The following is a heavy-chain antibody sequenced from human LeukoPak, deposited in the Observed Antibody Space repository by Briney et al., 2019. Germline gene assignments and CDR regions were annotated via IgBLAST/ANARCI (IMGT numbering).Heavy chain of an antibody. Sequence: ASVKVSCKASGGTFSSYAISWVRQAPGQGLEWMGRIIPILGIANYAQKFQGRVTITADKSTSTAYMELSSLRSEDTAVYYCARESGDGRGDYWGQGTLVTVSS. CDR3: ARESGDGRGDY. D-gene: IGHD2-15*01. V-gene: IGHV1-69*04. CDR1: GGTFSSYA. J-gene: IGHJ4*02. CDR2: IIPILGIA.